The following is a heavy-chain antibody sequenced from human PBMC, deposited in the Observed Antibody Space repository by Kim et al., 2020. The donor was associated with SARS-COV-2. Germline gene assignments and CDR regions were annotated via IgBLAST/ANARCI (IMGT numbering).Heavy chain of an antibody. CDR3: ATRPPELIAARPDFDY. CDR1: GFTFSSYS. Sequence: GGSLRLSCAASGFTFSSYSMNWVRQAPGKGLEWVSSISSSSSYIYYADSVKGRFTISRDNAKNSLYLQMNSLRAEDTAVYYCATRPPELIAARPDFDYWGQGTLVTVSS. J-gene: IGHJ4*02. CDR2: ISSSSSYI. D-gene: IGHD6-6*01. V-gene: IGHV3-21*01.